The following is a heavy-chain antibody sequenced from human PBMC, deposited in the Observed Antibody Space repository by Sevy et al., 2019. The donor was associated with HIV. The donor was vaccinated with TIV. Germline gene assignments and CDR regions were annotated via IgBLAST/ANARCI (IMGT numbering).Heavy chain of an antibody. D-gene: IGHD2-21*02. CDR2: IYYSGST. Sequence: SETLSLTCTVSGGSISSGGYYWSWIRQHPGKGLEWIGYIYYSGSTYYNPSLKSRVTISVDTSKNQFSLKLSSVTAADTAVYYCARDPLRQNCGGDCYSPWGQGTLVTVSS. J-gene: IGHJ5*02. CDR1: GGSISSGGYY. V-gene: IGHV4-31*03. CDR3: ARDPLRQNCGGDCYSP.